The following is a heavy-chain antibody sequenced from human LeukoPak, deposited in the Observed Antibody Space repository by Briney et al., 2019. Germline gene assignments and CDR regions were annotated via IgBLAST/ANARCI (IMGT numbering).Heavy chain of an antibody. V-gene: IGHV3-23*01. CDR3: AKAPVTSCRGAYCYPFDS. CDR2: ISGSGGST. J-gene: IGHJ4*02. Sequence: TGGSLRLSCAASGFTVRSYGMSWVRQAPGKGLEWVSAISGSGGSTYYADSVKGRFTISRDNSKNTLYLQMNSLRAEDTAVYYCAKAPVTSCRGAYCYPFDSWGQGTLATVSS. D-gene: IGHD2-21*01. CDR1: GFTVRSYG.